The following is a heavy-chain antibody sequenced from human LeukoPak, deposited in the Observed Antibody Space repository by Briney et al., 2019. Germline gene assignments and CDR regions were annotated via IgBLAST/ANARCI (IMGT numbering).Heavy chain of an antibody. CDR3: ARASRRGQDILTGYYSLDWFDP. V-gene: IGHV4-59*01. CDR1: GGSISSYY. J-gene: IGHJ5*02. Sequence: PSETLSLTCTVPGGSISSYYWSWIRQPPGKGLEWIGDIYYSGSTNYNPSLKSRVTISVDTSKNQFSLKLSSVTAADTAVYYCARASRRGQDILTGYYSLDWFDPWGQGTLVTVSS. CDR2: IYYSGST. D-gene: IGHD3-9*01.